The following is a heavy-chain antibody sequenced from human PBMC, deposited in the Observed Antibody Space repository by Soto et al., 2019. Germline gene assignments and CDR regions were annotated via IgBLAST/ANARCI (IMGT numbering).Heavy chain of an antibody. D-gene: IGHD3-10*01. Sequence: QVQLVQSGAEVKKPGASVKVSCKASGYTFTGYYMHWVRQAPGQGLEWMGWINPNSGGTNYAQKFEGWAPITRDTSISTAYMELSRMRSDDTDVYYCARDSLPYYYGSGSYSSTPGDAFDIWGQGTMVTVSS. CDR1: GYTFTGYY. J-gene: IGHJ3*02. CDR2: INPNSGGT. CDR3: ARDSLPYYYGSGSYSSTPGDAFDI. V-gene: IGHV1-2*04.